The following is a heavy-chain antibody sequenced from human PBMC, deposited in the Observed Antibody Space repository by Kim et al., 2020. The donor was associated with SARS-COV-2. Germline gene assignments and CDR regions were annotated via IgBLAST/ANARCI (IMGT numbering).Heavy chain of an antibody. V-gene: IGHV7-4-1*02. CDR3: ARARCSSSSCKAGGYKYGMDV. Sequence: ASVKVSCKASGYSFRTYAMNWVRQAPGQGLEWLGWINPNTGNPTYAQGFTGRFVFSLDTSVSTAYLQISSLKAEDTAVYYCARARCSSSSCKAGGYKYGMDVWGQGTTVTVSS. CDR2: INPNTGNP. J-gene: IGHJ6*02. D-gene: IGHD2-2*01. CDR1: GYSFRTYA.